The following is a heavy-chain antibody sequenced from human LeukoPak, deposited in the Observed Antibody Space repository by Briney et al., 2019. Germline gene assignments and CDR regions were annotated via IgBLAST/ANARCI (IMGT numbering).Heavy chain of an antibody. Sequence: GSLRLSCAASGFTLSSYWMSWVRQAPGKGLEWVANIKQDGSENYYVDSVKGRFTISRDNDKNSLYLQMNSLRAEDTAVYYCARIRGYCSGGSCYCTYYYYYMDVWGKGTTVTVSS. V-gene: IGHV3-7*01. J-gene: IGHJ6*03. CDR1: GFTLSSYW. D-gene: IGHD2-15*01. CDR3: ARIRGYCSGGSCYCTYYYYYMDV. CDR2: IKQDGSEN.